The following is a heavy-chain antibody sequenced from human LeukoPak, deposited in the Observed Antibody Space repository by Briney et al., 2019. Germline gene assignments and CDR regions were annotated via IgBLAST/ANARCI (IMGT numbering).Heavy chain of an antibody. CDR1: GYTFTSYY. J-gene: IGHJ4*02. D-gene: IGHD6-19*01. Sequence: ASVKVSCKASGYTFTSYYMHWVRQAPGQRLEWMGLINAANGNTRYSQTFQDRVTITRDTSASTAYMELSSLRSEDTAVYYCARAYDSGCNYWGQGTLVTVSS. V-gene: IGHV1-3*01. CDR3: ARAYDSGCNY. CDR2: INAANGNT.